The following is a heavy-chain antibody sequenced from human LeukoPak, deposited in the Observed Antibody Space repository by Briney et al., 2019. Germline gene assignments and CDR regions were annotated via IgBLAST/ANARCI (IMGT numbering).Heavy chain of an antibody. CDR1: GFTFSFYS. V-gene: IGHV3-48*02. CDR3: ARVHRGYSYGPLDY. Sequence: GGSLRLSCAASGFTFSFYSMNWVREAPGPGLEGVSYRSSSDNTRHYADSVNGRFTTSRDNAKNSLYLEMNSLRDEDTAVYYCARVHRGYSYGPLDYWGQGTLVTVSS. D-gene: IGHD5-18*01. J-gene: IGHJ4*02. CDR2: RSSSDNTR.